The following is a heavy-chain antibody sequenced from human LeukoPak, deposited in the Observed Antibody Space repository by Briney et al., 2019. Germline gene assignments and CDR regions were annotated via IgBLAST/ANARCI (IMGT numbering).Heavy chain of an antibody. V-gene: IGHV4-34*01. Sequence: PSETLSLTCAVYGGSFSGYYWSWIRQPPGKGLEWIGEINHSGSTNYNPSLKSRVTISVDTSKNQFSLKLSSVTAADTAVYYCARGTGYSSWYRIWGQGTLVTVSS. CDR2: INHSGST. D-gene: IGHD6-13*01. CDR3: ARGTGYSSWYRI. J-gene: IGHJ4*02. CDR1: GGSFSGYY.